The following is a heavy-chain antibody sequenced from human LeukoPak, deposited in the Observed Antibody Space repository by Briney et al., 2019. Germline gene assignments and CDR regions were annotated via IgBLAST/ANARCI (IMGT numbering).Heavy chain of an antibody. CDR2: MNHKSGNT. CDR3: ARGGKDTIVLYYYYYMDV. CDR1: GYTFTSYD. D-gene: IGHD3-3*01. V-gene: IGHV1-8*01. Sequence: ASVKVSCKASGYTFTSYDINWVRQATGQGLEWMGWMNHKSGNTGYAQTFQGRVTMTRNTSISTVYMELSSLRSEDTAVYYCARGGKDTIVLYYYYYMDVWGKGTTVTVSS. J-gene: IGHJ6*03.